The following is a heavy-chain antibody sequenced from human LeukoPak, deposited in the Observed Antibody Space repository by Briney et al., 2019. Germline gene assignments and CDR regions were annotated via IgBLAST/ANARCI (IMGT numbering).Heavy chain of an antibody. CDR2: IRYDGSNK. J-gene: IGHJ4*02. V-gene: IGHV3-30*02. Sequence: GGSLRLSCAASGFTFSSYGMHWVRQAPGKGLEWVAFIRYDGSNKYYADSVKGRFTISRDNSKNTLYLQMNSLKAEDTAVYYCAKVRAMDYGYDYWGQGTLVTVSS. D-gene: IGHD4-17*01. CDR1: GFTFSSYG. CDR3: AKVRAMDYGYDY.